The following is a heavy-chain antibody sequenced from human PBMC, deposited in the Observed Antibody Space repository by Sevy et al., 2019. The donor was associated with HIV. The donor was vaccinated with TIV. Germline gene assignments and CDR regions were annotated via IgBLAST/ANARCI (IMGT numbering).Heavy chain of an antibody. CDR1: AFTFSSYD. V-gene: IGHV3-13*01. J-gene: IGHJ3*01. D-gene: IGHD6-13*01. Sequence: QLGGSLRLSCAATAFTFSSYDMHWVRQVAGKGLEWVSSIGLSGDTYFAGSVKGRFTISRDNVKNYLYLQMSSLRAGDTAVYYCARETAADAFDVWGQGTFVTVSS. CDR3: ARETAADAFDV. CDR2: IGLSGDT.